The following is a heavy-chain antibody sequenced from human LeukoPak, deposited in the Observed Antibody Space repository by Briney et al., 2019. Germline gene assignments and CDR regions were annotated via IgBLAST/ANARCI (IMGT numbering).Heavy chain of an antibody. Sequence: GGSLRLSCAASGFSFSNYSMNWVRQAPGKGLEWVAGINWNGGNTGYSDSVKGRFTISRDNAKNSLYLQMDSLRAEDTALYYCGRDLSGWYGPDYWGQGTLVTVSS. J-gene: IGHJ4*02. V-gene: IGHV3-20*04. CDR3: GRDLSGWYGPDY. D-gene: IGHD6-19*01. CDR2: INWNGGNT. CDR1: GFSFSNYS.